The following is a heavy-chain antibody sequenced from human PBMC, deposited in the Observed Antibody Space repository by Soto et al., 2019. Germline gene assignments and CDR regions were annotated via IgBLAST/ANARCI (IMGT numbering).Heavy chain of an antibody. V-gene: IGHV3-53*01. D-gene: IGHD6-13*01. Sequence: VCLRLSCAASRFSFSSKYMSCVRQAPGKGLEWVSVIYSGGSTYYADSVKGRFTISRDNSKNTLYLQMNSLRAEDTAVYYCATGSASSSYNYWGQRTLVTVSS. CDR2: IYSGGST. CDR3: ATGSASSSYNY. J-gene: IGHJ4*02. CDR1: RFSFSSKY.